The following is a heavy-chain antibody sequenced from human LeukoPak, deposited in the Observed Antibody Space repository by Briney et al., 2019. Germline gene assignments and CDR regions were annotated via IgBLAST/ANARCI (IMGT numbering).Heavy chain of an antibody. CDR3: VRDLPRTSGP. J-gene: IGHJ5*02. V-gene: IGHV3-74*01. Sequence: GGSLRLSSVASGFTFSTAWMHWARQTPGKGLVWVSHINGDGRGISYADDVKGRFTISRDNAKNTLYLQMNSLRVEDTAIYYCVRDLPRTSGPWGQGTLVTVSS. CDR2: INGDGRGI. CDR1: GFTFSTAW. D-gene: IGHD3-10*01.